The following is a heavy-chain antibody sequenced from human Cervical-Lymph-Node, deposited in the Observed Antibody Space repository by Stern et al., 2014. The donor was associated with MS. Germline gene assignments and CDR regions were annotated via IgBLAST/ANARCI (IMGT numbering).Heavy chain of an antibody. V-gene: IGHV2-5*02. Sequence: ESGPALVKPTQTLTLTCTFSGFSLSTSGLGVGWIRQPPGEALEWLAYIYWDDQKRYSPSLKSRLTITKDISKNQVVLTLTNVDPVDTATYYCAHRTAGPFDYWGQGTLVTVSS. CDR2: IYWDDQK. CDR1: GFSLSTSGLG. CDR3: AHRTAGPFDY. J-gene: IGHJ4*02.